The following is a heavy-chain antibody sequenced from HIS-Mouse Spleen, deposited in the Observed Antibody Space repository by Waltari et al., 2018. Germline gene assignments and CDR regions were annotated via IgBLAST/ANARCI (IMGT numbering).Heavy chain of an antibody. CDR1: GFTFSSYG. D-gene: IGHD5-18*01. Sequence: QVQLVESGGGVVQPGRSLRFSCAASGFTFSSYGMHWVRQAPGKGLGWVAVISYDGSNEYYADSVKGRFTISRDNSKNTLYLQMNSLRAEDTAVYYCAKGVEIQLWATFDYWGQGTLVTVSS. CDR3: AKGVEIQLWATFDY. V-gene: IGHV3-30*18. J-gene: IGHJ4*02. CDR2: ISYDGSNE.